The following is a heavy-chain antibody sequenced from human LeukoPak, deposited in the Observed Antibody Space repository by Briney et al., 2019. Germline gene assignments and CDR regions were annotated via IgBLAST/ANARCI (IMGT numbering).Heavy chain of an antibody. CDR1: GGSISSGSYY. CDR2: IYTSGST. Sequence: SETLSLTCTVSGGSISSGSYYWSWLRQPAGTGLEWIGRIYTSGSTNYNPSLKSRVTISVDTSKNQFSLKLSSVTAADTAVYYCAREGWLQLDAFDIWGQGTMVTVSS. V-gene: IGHV4-61*02. CDR3: AREGWLQLDAFDI. J-gene: IGHJ3*02. D-gene: IGHD5-24*01.